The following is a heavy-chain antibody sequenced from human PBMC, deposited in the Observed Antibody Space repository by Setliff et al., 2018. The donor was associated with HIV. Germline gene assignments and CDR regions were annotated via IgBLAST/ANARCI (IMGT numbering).Heavy chain of an antibody. CDR3: ARQKKSSSWSPNDY. J-gene: IGHJ4*02. V-gene: IGHV4-34*01. Sequence: PSETLSLTCAVFGGSFSDFYWSWIRQPPGKGLEWIGEISYSGSTVYNPSLKSRVTMSVDASKNQFSLKVKSVTAADTAVYYCARQKKSSSWSPNDYWGQGTLVTVSS. D-gene: IGHD2-2*01. CDR1: GGSFSDFY. CDR2: ISYSGST.